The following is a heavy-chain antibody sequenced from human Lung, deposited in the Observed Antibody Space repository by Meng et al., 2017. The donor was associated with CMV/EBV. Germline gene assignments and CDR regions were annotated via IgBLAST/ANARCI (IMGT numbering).Heavy chain of an antibody. CDR3: AKGSEYGNSYLDY. J-gene: IGHJ4*02. CDR1: GFTFNTYA. CDR2: IFGGGGTT. D-gene: IGHD6-6*01. V-gene: IGHV3-23*03. Sequence: GGSLRLSCAASGFTFNTYAMNWVRQAPGKGLEWVSVIFGGGGTTYYADSVKGRFTISRDNFQKTLYLEMNSLRAEDTAVYYCAKGSEYGNSYLDYWGQGTLVTVSS.